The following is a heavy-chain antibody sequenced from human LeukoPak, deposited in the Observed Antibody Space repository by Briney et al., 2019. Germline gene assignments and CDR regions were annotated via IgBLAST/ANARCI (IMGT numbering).Heavy chain of an antibody. Sequence: GGSLRLSCAASGFTFSNYAMSWVRQAPGKGLEWVSAISGSGGNTYYADSVEGRFTISRDNSKNTLYLQMDRMRVEDSAVYYCVRDGDIVVVITFDYWGQGNLVTVSS. D-gene: IGHD3-22*01. CDR2: ISGSGGNT. CDR3: VRDGDIVVVITFDY. CDR1: GFTFSNYA. J-gene: IGHJ4*02. V-gene: IGHV3-23*01.